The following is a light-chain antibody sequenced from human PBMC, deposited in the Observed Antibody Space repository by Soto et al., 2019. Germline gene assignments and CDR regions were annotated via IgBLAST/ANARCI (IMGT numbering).Light chain of an antibody. V-gene: IGKV3-20*01. J-gene: IGKJ5*01. CDR3: QQYNSWPPIT. CDR2: AAS. Sequence: EIVLTQSPGTLSLSPGERATLSCRASQSVSSSSLAWYQQKPGQAPRLLVYAASIRATDISDRFSGSGSGTDFTLTISSLQSEDFAVYYCQQYNSWPPITFGQGTRLEIK. CDR1: QSVSSSS.